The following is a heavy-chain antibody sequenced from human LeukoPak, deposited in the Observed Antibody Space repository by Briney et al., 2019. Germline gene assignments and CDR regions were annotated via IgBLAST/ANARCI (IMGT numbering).Heavy chain of an antibody. Sequence: PGGSLRLSCAASGFTFSSYGMHWVRQAPGKGLEWVAFIRYDGSNKYYADSVKGRFTISRDNSKNTLYLQMNSLRAEDTAVYYCAKEGGGSGSYYDRPGYYFDYWGQGTLVTVSS. CDR1: GFTFSSYG. D-gene: IGHD3-10*01. CDR2: IRYDGSNK. J-gene: IGHJ4*02. CDR3: AKEGGGSGSYYDRPGYYFDY. V-gene: IGHV3-30*02.